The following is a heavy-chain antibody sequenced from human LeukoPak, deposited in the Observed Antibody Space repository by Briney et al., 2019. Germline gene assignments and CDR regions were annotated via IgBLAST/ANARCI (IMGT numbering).Heavy chain of an antibody. CDR2: IYYSGST. CDR3: ARGIVAAAGTGFDY. Sequence: PSETLSLTCTISGGTLSNYYWTWLRQPPGKGLEWIGYIYYSGSTNYNPSLKSRVTISVDTSKSLYCLKQSSVTAADTAVYYCARGIVAAAGTGFDYWGQGTLVTVSS. J-gene: IGHJ4*02. D-gene: IGHD6-13*01. CDR1: GGTLSNYY. V-gene: IGHV4-59*01.